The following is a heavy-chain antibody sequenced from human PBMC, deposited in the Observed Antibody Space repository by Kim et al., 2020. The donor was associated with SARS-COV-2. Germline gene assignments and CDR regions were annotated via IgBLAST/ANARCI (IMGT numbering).Heavy chain of an antibody. Sequence: GGSLRLSCAASGFVFMNYAMTWVRQAPGKGLEWVSGISGSGGSSYYADSVKGRFTISRDNSKDTVYLEMNSLRADDTAVYYWVKSVGEYYYYYGLDVWGQGTTVTVSS. J-gene: IGHJ6*02. CDR3: VKSVGEYYYYYGLDV. V-gene: IGHV3-23*01. CDR2: ISGSGGSS. CDR1: GFVFMNYA. D-gene: IGHD3-10*01.